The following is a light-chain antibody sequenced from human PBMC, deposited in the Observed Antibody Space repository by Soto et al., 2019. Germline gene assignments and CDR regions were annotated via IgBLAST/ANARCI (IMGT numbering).Light chain of an antibody. CDR2: DAS. CDR3: QQRSNWSTWT. V-gene: IGKV3-11*01. Sequence: EIVLTQSPATLSLSPGERATLSCRASQSVSSYLAWYQQKPGQAPRLLLYDASNRATGIPARFSGSGSGTDFTLTISSLEPEDFAVYYCQQRSNWSTWTFGQGTKVEIK. J-gene: IGKJ1*01. CDR1: QSVSSY.